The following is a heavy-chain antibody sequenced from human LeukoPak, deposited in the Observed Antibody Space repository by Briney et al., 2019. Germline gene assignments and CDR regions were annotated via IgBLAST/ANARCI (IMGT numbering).Heavy chain of an antibody. CDR1: GGSISSYY. Sequence: PSETLSLTCTVSGGSISSYYWSWIRQPAGKGLEWIGRIYTSGSTNYNPSLKSRVTMSVDTSKNQFSLELSSVTAADTAVYYCARDPGDIVVVPAAMDYYYYYMDVWGKGTTVTVSS. CDR3: ARDPGDIVVVPAAMDYYYYYMDV. V-gene: IGHV4-4*07. CDR2: IYTSGST. J-gene: IGHJ6*03. D-gene: IGHD2-2*01.